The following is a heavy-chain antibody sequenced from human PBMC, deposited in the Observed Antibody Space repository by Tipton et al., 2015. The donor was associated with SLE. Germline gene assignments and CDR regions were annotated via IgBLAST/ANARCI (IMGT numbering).Heavy chain of an antibody. Sequence: TLSLTCAVYGGSFSGYYWSWIRQPPGKGLEWIGEINHSGSTNYNPSLKSRVTISVDTSKNQFSLKLSSVTAADTAVYYCASRRDGRGTWFDPWCQGTPVTVSS. CDR3: ASRRDGRGTWFDP. CDR2: INHSGST. CDR1: GGSFSGYY. D-gene: IGHD3-10*01. V-gene: IGHV4-34*01. J-gene: IGHJ5*02.